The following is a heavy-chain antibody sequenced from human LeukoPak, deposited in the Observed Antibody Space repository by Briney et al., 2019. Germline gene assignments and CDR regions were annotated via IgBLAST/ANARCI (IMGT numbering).Heavy chain of an antibody. CDR2: ISSSGSTT. CDR3: ASTGRRYRYCSGGSCSGYGY. D-gene: IGHD2-15*01. J-gene: IGHJ4*02. CDR1: GFTFSDYY. V-gene: IGHV3-11*01. Sequence: GGSLRLSCAASGFTFSDYYMSWIRQAPGKGLEWVSYISSSGSTTYYADSVKGRFTISRDNAKNSLYLQMNSLRAEDTAVYYCASTGRRYRYCSGGSCSGYGYWGQGTLVTVSS.